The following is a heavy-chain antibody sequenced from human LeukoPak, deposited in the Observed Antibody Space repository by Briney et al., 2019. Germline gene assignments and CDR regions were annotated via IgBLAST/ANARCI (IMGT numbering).Heavy chain of an antibody. V-gene: IGHV3-64*01. CDR2: ISSNGGST. CDR1: GFTFSSYA. J-gene: IGHJ4*02. Sequence: GGPLRLSCAASGFTFSSYAMHWVRQAPGKGLEYVSAISSNGGSTYYANSVKGRFTISRDNSKNTLYLQMGSLRAEDMAVYYCARSGVGMATNDYWGQGTLVTVSS. CDR3: ARSGVGMATNDY. D-gene: IGHD5-24*01.